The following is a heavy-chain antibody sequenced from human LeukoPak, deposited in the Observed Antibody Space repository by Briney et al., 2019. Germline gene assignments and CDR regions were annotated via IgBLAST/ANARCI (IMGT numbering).Heavy chain of an antibody. CDR3: ARQKYGDLDY. D-gene: IGHD4-17*01. J-gene: IGHJ4*02. Sequence: SETLSLTCTVSGGSISRYYWSWIRQPPGKGLEWIGYVSYTGSTNYNPSLKSRVTISIKTSKNQFSLKLSSVTAADTAVYYCARQKYGDLDYWGQGTLVTVSS. CDR1: GGSISRYY. V-gene: IGHV4-59*08. CDR2: VSYTGST.